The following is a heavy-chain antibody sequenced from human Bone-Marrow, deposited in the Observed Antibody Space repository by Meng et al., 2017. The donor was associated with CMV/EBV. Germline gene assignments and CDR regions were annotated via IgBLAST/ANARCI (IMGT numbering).Heavy chain of an antibody. CDR2: ISYDGSNK. CDR1: GFTFSSYA. J-gene: IGHJ3*02. Sequence: LSLTCAASGFTFSSYAMHWVRQAPGKGLEWVAVISYDGSNKYYADSVKGRFTISRDNAKNSLYLQMNSLRAEDTAVYYCAVDCSSTSCYFINDAFDIWGQGTMVTVSS. CDR3: AVDCSSTSCYFINDAFDI. D-gene: IGHD2-2*01. V-gene: IGHV3-30*04.